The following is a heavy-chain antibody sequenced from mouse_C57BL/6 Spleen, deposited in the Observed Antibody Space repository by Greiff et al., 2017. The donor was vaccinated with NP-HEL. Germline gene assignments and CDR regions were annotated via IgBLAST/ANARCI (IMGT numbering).Heavy chain of an antibody. CDR3: ARFDGSTYAMDY. J-gene: IGHJ4*01. Sequence: VQLQQPGAELVRPGSSVKLSCKASGYTFTSYWMHWVKQRPIQGLEWIGNIDPSDSETHYNQKFKDKATLTVDKSSSTAYMQLSSLTSEDSAVYYCARFDGSTYAMDYWGQGTSVTVSS. CDR1: GYTFTSYW. D-gene: IGHD2-3*01. V-gene: IGHV1-52*01. CDR2: IDPSDSET.